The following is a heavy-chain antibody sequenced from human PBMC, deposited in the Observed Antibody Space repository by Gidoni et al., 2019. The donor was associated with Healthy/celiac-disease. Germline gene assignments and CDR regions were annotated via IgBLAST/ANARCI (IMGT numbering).Heavy chain of an antibody. V-gene: IGHV4-34*01. CDR2: INHSGST. D-gene: IGHD1-7*01. Sequence: QVQLPQWGAGLLKPSETLSLTCAVYGGSFSGYYWSWIRQPPGKGLEWIGEINHSGSTNYNPSLKSRVTISVDTSKNQFSLKLSSVTAADTAVYYCARGDGGTTRAFDIWGQGTMVTVSS. J-gene: IGHJ3*02. CDR1: GGSFSGYY. CDR3: ARGDGGTTRAFDI.